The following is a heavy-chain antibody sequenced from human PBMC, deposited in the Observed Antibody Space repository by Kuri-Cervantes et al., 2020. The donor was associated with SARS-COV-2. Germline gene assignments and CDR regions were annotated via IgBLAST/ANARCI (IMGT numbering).Heavy chain of an antibody. CDR3: ARDRAEYYYDSSGYYYA. CDR2: IYYSGST. J-gene: IGHJ5*02. CDR1: GGSISSSSYY. D-gene: IGHD3-22*01. Sequence: ESLKISCTVSGGSISSSSYYWGWIRQPPGKGLEWIGSIYYSGSTYYNPSHKSRVTISVGTSKNQFSLKLSSVTAADTAVYYCARDRAEYYYDSSGYYYAWGQGTLVTVSS. V-gene: IGHV4-39*07.